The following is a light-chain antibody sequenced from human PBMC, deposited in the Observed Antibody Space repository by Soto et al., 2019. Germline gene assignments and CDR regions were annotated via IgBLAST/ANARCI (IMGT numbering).Light chain of an antibody. V-gene: IGKV3-20*01. Sequence: EFVLTQSPGTLSLSPGERATLSCRASQSVSSSYLAWYQQKPGKAPRLLIYGASSRATGIPDRFSGSGSGTDFNLTIIRLEPEDFAVYYCQQYGSSPFTFGPGTKVDIK. CDR2: GAS. J-gene: IGKJ3*01. CDR1: QSVSSSY. CDR3: QQYGSSPFT.